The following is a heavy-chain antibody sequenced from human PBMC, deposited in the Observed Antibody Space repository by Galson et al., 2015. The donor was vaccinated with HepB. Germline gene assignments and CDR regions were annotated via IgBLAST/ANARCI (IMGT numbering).Heavy chain of an antibody. D-gene: IGHD4-17*01. V-gene: IGHV3-23*01. Sequence: SLRLSCAASGFDFSTHAMSWVRQAPGTGLEWVSTITGGGRTNYAESVTGRVTISRDNSENTVYLQMSRLRPEDTAVYYCAKGTQRRLTTMTSHNYFDYWGQGTLVAVSS. J-gene: IGHJ4*02. CDR3: AKGTQRRLTTMTSHNYFDY. CDR1: GFDFSTHA. CDR2: ITGGGRT.